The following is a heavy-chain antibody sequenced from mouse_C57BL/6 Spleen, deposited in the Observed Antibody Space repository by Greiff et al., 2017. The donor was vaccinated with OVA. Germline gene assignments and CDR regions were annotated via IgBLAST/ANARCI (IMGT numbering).Heavy chain of an antibody. Sequence: VKLQESGAELVKPGASVKLSCKASGYTFTEYTIHWVKQRSGQGLEWIGWFYPGSGSIKYNEKFKDKATLTADKSSSTVYMELSRLTSEDSAVYFCARHEEGSLYGSSSFDYWGQGTTLTVSS. CDR1: GYTFTEYT. V-gene: IGHV1-62-2*01. CDR2: FYPGSGSI. D-gene: IGHD1-1*01. J-gene: IGHJ2*01. CDR3: ARHEEGSLYGSSSFDY.